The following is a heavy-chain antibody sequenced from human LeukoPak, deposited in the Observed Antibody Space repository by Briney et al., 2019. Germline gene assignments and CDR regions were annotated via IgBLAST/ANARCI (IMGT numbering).Heavy chain of an antibody. Sequence: GASVKVSCKVSGYTLTELSMHWVRQAPGKGLEWMGGFDPEDGETIYAQKFQGRVTMTEDTSTDTAYMELSSLRSEDTAVYYCATDALRYQLLYKPPLDEYFQHWGQGTLVTVSS. J-gene: IGHJ1*01. CDR2: FDPEDGET. CDR1: GYTLTELS. CDR3: ATDALRYQLLYKPPLDEYFQH. V-gene: IGHV1-24*01. D-gene: IGHD2-2*02.